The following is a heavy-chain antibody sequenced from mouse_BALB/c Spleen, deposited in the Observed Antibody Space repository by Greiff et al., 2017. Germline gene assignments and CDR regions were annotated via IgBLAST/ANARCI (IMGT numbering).Heavy chain of an antibody. J-gene: IGHJ3*01. V-gene: IGHV5-9-3*01. Sequence: EVQVVESGGGLVKPGGSLKLSCAASGFTFSSYAMSWVRQTPEKRLEWVATISSGGSYTYYPDSVKGRFTISRDNAKNTLYLQMSSLRSEDTAMYYCARTGTYFAYWGQGTLVTVSA. CDR2: ISSGGSYT. D-gene: IGHD4-1*01. CDR1: GFTFSSYA. CDR3: ARTGTYFAY.